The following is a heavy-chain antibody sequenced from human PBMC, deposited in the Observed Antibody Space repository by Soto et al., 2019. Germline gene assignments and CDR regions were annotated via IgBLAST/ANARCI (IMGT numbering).Heavy chain of an antibody. J-gene: IGHJ5*02. CDR3: AKGDNLGPKTGYAFDP. V-gene: IGHV6-1*01. CDR2: TYFRSKWYN. Sequence: SQTLSLTCAISGDSVSSNTASWNWIRQSPSRGLEWLGRTYFRSKWYNDYAVSVKSRIIINPDTSNNQFSLQLNSVTPENTAVYFCAKGDNLGPKTGYAFDPWGQGIMVTVSS. D-gene: IGHD5-12*01. CDR1: GDSVSSNTAS.